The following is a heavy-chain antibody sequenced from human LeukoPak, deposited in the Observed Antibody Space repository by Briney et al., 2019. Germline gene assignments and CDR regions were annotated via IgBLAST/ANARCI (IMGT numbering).Heavy chain of an antibody. D-gene: IGHD2-2*01. CDR1: GYTFTSYG. Sequence: GASVKVSCKASGYTFTSYGISWVRQAPGQGLEWMGWISAYNGNTNYAQKLQGRVTTTTDTSTSTAYMELRSLRSNDTAVYYCARGQYCSSTSCYLLNAEYFQHWGQGTLVTVSS. J-gene: IGHJ1*01. V-gene: IGHV1-18*01. CDR2: ISAYNGNT. CDR3: ARGQYCSSTSCYLLNAEYFQH.